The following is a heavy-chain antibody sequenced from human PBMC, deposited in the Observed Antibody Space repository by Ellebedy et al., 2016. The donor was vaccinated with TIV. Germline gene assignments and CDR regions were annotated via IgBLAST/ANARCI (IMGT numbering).Heavy chain of an antibody. CDR1: GYTFSGYY. CDR3: ARVSRYYYGMDV. CDR2: INPNSGAT. V-gene: IGHV1-2*02. J-gene: IGHJ6*02. Sequence: AASVKVSCKASGYTFSGYYMHWVRQVSGQGLEWMGWINPNSGATNYAQNFQGRVTMTRDTSISTVYMELRRLRSDDTAVYYCARVSRYYYGMDVWGQGTTVTVSS.